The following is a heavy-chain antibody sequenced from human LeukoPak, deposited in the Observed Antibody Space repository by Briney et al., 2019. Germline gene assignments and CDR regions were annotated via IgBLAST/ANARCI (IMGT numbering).Heavy chain of an antibody. J-gene: IGHJ6*03. Sequence: PSETLSLTCTVSGGSISSHYWIWIRQSPEKGLVWIGDISGSGSTGYNPSLRSRVTISLDTSKNQFSLNLSSVTAADTAVYYCARGALRGFYAFFYMDVWGKGTTVTVSS. CDR2: ISGSGST. CDR3: ARGALRGFYAFFYMDV. CDR1: GGSISSHY. D-gene: IGHD5/OR15-5a*01. V-gene: IGHV4-59*11.